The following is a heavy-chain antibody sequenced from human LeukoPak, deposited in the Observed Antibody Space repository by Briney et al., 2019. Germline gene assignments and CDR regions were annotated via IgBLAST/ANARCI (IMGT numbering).Heavy chain of an antibody. CDR1: GFTFSSYD. J-gene: IGHJ4*02. CDR3: VRGTGYSAYDYDFDY. Sequence: PGGSRRLSCAASGFTFSSYDMHWVRHPRGKGLEWVSAIGTAGDTYYPGSVKGRFTISRENAKNSLYLQMNSLRAGDTAVYYCVRGTGYSAYDYDFDYWGQGTLVTVSS. CDR2: IGTAGDT. V-gene: IGHV3-13*04. D-gene: IGHD5-12*01.